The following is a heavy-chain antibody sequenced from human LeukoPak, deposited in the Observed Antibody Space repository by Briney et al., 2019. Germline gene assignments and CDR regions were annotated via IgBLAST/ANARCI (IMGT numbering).Heavy chain of an antibody. CDR2: ISSSSSYI. V-gene: IGHV3-21*01. J-gene: IGHJ4*02. CDR1: GFTFSSYS. Sequence: GGSLRLSCAASGFTFSSYSMNWVRQAPRKGLEWVSSISSSSSYIYYADSVKGQFTISRDNAKNSLYLQMNSLRAEDTAVYYCARGSSGWSHFDYWGQGTLVTVSS. CDR3: ARGSSGWSHFDY. D-gene: IGHD6-19*01.